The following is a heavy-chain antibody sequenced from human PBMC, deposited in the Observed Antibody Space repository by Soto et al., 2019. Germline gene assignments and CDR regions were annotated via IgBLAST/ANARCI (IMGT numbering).Heavy chain of an antibody. D-gene: IGHD4-4*01. CDR1: GGSVSDSLSY. CDR2: IYFSGIT. V-gene: IGHV4-39*01. CDR3: ARQPYGAYSSLFNH. J-gene: IGHJ4*02. Sequence: PSETLSLTCIISGGSVSDSLSYWGWIRQPPGKRPEWIGIIYFSGITSSNPSLKSRVTISVDTSKNQFSLDLSSVTAADTAMYYCARQPYGAYSSLFNHWGQVTPVTVS.